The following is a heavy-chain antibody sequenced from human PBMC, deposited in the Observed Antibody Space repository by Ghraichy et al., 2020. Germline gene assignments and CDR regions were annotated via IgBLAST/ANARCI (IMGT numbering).Heavy chain of an antibody. D-gene: IGHD5-24*01. CDR2: IRGRDGTI. Sequence: GGSLRLSCAASGFSFSTFDMSWVRQAPGKGLEWVSIIRGRDGTIHYADSVKGRFTISRDNSKNMLYLQLNSLRVEDTAVYHCIKGGWLDYWGQGALVTVSS. V-gene: IGHV3-23*01. J-gene: IGHJ4*02. CDR3: IKGGWLDY. CDR1: GFSFSTFD.